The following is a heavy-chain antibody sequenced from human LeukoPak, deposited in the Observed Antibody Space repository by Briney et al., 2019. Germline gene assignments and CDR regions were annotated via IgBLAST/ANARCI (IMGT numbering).Heavy chain of an antibody. CDR1: GFTFSSYA. V-gene: IGHV3-30*04. CDR2: ISYDGSNK. J-gene: IGHJ4*02. D-gene: IGHD3-22*01. Sequence: GRSLRLSCAASGFTFSSYAMHWVRQAPGKGLEWVAVISYDGSNKYYADSVKGRLTISRDNSKNTLYLQMNSLRAEDTAVYYCARGDYYDSSGYYYVLAYWGQGTLVTVSS. CDR3: ARGDYYDSSGYYYVLAY.